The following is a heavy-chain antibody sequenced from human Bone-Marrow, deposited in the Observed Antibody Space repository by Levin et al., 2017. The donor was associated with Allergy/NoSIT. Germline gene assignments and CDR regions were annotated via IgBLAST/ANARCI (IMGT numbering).Heavy chain of an antibody. CDR1: GFTFSSYG. J-gene: IGHJ4*02. V-gene: IGHV3-30*18. CDR2: ISYDGSNK. Sequence: LSLTCAASGFTFSSYGMHWVRQAPGKGLEWVAVISYDGSNKYYADSVKGRFTISRDNSKNTLYLQMNSLRAEDTAVYYCAKDNSHGTGTPDDYWGQGTLVTVSS. CDR3: AKDNSHGTGTPDDY. D-gene: IGHD1-1*01.